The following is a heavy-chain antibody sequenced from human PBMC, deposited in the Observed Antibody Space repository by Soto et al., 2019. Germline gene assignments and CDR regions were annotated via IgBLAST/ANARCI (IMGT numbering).Heavy chain of an antibody. D-gene: IGHD2-15*01. Sequence: QVQLQESGPGLVKPSQTLSLTCTVSGGSISSGDYYWSWIRQPPGKGLEGIGYIYYSGSTYYNPSLKSRVTIAVDTSKNQFSLKLSSVTAADTAVYYCARGVVVVVAATYYYYYGMDVWGQGTTVTVSS. J-gene: IGHJ6*02. CDR1: GGSISSGDYY. CDR2: IYYSGST. CDR3: ARGVVVVVAATYYYYYGMDV. V-gene: IGHV4-30-4*01.